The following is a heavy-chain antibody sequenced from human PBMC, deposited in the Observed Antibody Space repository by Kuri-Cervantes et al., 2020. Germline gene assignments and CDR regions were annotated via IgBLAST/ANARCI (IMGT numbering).Heavy chain of an antibody. V-gene: IGHV4-4*02. J-gene: IGHJ4*02. D-gene: IGHD3-10*01. Sequence: SETLSLTCAVSGGSISSSNWWSWVRQPPGKGLEWIGSIYYSGSTYYNPSLKSRVTISVDTSKNQFSLKLSSVTAADTAVYYCARFGESWTDYWGQGTLVTVSS. CDR3: ARFGESWTDY. CDR1: GGSISSSNW. CDR2: IYYSGST.